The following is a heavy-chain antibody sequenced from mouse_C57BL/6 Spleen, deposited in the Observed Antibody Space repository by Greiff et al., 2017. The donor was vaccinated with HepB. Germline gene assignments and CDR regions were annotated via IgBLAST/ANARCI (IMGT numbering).Heavy chain of an antibody. V-gene: IGHV1-80*01. J-gene: IGHJ2*01. Sequence: VKLMESGAELVKPGASVKISCKASGYAFSSYWMNWVKQRPGKGLEWIGQIYPGDGDTNYNGKFKGKATLTADKSSSTAYMQLSSLTSEDSAVYFCARRERGNSFDYWGQGTTLTVSS. CDR1: GYAFSSYW. CDR3: ARRERGNSFDY. D-gene: IGHD1-1*02. CDR2: IYPGDGDT.